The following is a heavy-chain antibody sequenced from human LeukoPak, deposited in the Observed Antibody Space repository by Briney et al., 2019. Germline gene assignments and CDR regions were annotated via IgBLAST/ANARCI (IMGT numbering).Heavy chain of an antibody. J-gene: IGHJ4*02. CDR2: IYYSGST. CDR1: GVSVSSYY. D-gene: IGHD5-18*01. CDR3: ARLNSLTAVDTAMAILDY. Sequence: SETLSLTCTVSGVSVSSYYWSWIRQPPGKGLEWIGYIYYSGSTNSNPSLKSRVTISVDTSKNQYSLKLSSVTAADTAVYYCARLNSLTAVDTAMAILDYWGQGTLVTVSS. V-gene: IGHV4-59*08.